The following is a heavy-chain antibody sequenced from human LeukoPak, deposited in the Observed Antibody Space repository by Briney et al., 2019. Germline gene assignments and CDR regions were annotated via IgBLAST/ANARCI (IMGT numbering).Heavy chain of an antibody. CDR2: INHSGST. D-gene: IGHD1-1*01. J-gene: IGHJ4*02. CDR3: ARGGQLPYFDY. V-gene: IGHV4-34*01. Sequence: SETLSLTCAVYGGSFSGYYWSWIRQPPGKGLEWIGEINHSGSTNYNPSLKSRVTISVDTPKNQFSLKLSSVTAADTAVYYCARGGQLPYFDYWGQGTLVTVSS. CDR1: GGSFSGYY.